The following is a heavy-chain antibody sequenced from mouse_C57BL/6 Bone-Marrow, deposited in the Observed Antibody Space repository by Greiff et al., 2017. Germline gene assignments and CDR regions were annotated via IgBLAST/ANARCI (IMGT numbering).Heavy chain of an antibody. V-gene: IGHV1-69*01. J-gene: IGHJ2*01. CDR2: IDPSDSYT. CDR1: GYTFTSYW. CDR3: AREGIDDGDD. Sequence: QVQLQQPGAELVMPGASVKLSCKASGYTFTSYWMHWVKQRPGQGLEWIGEIDPSDSYTNYNQKFKGKSTLTVDKSSSTAYMQLSSLTSEDSAVXYGAREGIDDGDDWGQGTTLTVAA. D-gene: IGHD2-3*01.